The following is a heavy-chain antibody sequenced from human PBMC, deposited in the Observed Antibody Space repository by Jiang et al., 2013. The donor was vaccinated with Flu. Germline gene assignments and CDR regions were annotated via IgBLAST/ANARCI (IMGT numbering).Heavy chain of an antibody. D-gene: IGHD5-12*01. CDR3: ARDHPTGGYDFYYYYGMDV. V-gene: IGHV1-18*01. Sequence: SGAEVKKPGASVKVSCKASGYIFTSYGISWVRQAPGQGLEWMGWISGYNGNTNYAQKVQGRVTMTTDTSTSTAYMELRSLRSDDTAVYYCARDHPTGGYDFYYYYGMDVVGQTGPRSPSP. CDR2: ISGYNGNT. J-gene: IGHJ6*04. CDR1: GYIFTSYG.